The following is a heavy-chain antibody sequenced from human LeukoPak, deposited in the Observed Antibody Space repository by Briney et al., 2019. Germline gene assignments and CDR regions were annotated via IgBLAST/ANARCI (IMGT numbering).Heavy chain of an antibody. J-gene: IGHJ2*01. D-gene: IGHD3-9*01. CDR2: ISGSGGST. Sequence: GGSLRLSCAASGFTFSSYAMSWVRQAPGKGLEWVSAISGSGGSTYYADSVKGRFTISRDNSKNTLYLQMNSLRAEDTAVYYCAKAQIFKYSPDGWYFDLWGRGTLVTVSS. CDR1: GFTFSSYA. V-gene: IGHV3-23*01. CDR3: AKAQIFKYSPDGWYFDL.